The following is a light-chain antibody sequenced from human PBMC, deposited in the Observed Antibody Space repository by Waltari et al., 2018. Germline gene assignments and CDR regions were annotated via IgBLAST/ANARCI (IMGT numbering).Light chain of an antibody. J-gene: IGLJ1*01. V-gene: IGLV1-40*01. CDR2: GNS. CDR3: QSYDSSLSGYV. Sequence: QSVLTQPPSVSGAPGQRVSISCTGSKSNIGAGYDVHWYQQLPGTAPKLLIYGNSNRPSGFPDRLSGSKSGTSASLAITGLQAEDEADYYCQSYDSSLSGYVFGTGTKVTVL. CDR1: KSNIGAGYD.